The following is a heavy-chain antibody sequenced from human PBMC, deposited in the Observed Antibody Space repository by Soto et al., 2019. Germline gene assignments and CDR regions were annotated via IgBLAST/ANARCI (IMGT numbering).Heavy chain of an antibody. Sequence: PSETLSLTCTVSGGSISTYYWSWIRQPPGKGLEWIGFIYYSGSTNYNPSLKGRVTISVDTSKNQFSLKLSSVTAADTAVYYCARVIAVAGTIYYFDYWGQGTLVTVSS. CDR1: GGSISTYY. V-gene: IGHV4-59*12. CDR2: IYYSGST. D-gene: IGHD6-19*01. J-gene: IGHJ4*02. CDR3: ARVIAVAGTIYYFDY.